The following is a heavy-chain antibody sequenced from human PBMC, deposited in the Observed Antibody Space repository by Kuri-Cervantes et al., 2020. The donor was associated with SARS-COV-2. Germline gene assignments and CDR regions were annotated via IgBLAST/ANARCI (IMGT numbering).Heavy chain of an antibody. J-gene: IGHJ4*02. V-gene: IGHV3-23*01. D-gene: IGHD3-10*01. CDR2: ISGSGGST. CDR3: AKEGFFYGSGRHFDY. CDR1: GFTFSSYA. Sequence: GESLKISCAASGFTFSSYAMSWVRQAPGKGLEWVSAISGSGGSTYYADSVKGRFTISRDNSKNTLYLQMNGLRAEDTAVYYCAKEGFFYGSGRHFDYWGQGTLVTVSS.